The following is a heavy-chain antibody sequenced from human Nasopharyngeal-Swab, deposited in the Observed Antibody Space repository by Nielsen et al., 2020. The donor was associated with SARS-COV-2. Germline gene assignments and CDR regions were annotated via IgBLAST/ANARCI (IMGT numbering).Heavy chain of an antibody. J-gene: IGHJ4*02. V-gene: IGHV4-31*02. D-gene: IGHD3-22*01. CDR2: IYYSGST. CDR3: ARALRGRPMVIGRYFDF. Sequence: WIRQPPGKGLEWIGYIYYSGSTFYNPSLKSRVAISVDTSKNQFSLNVSSVTAADTAVHYCARALRGRPMVIGRYFDFWGQGTLVTVSS.